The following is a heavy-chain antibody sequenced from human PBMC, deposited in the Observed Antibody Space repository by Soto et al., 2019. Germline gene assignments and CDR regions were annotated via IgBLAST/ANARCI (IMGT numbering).Heavy chain of an antibody. Sequence: EVQLLESGGGLVQPGWSLRLSWAASGFPFSSYAMSWVRQAPGKGLEWVSAISGSGGSTYYADSVKGRFTISRDNSKNTLYLQMNSLRAEDTAVYYCARGRRSTVVVVAAVDYWGQGTLVTVSS. J-gene: IGHJ4*02. D-gene: IGHD2-15*01. CDR1: GFPFSSYA. CDR2: ISGSGGST. CDR3: ARGRRSTVVVVAAVDY. V-gene: IGHV3-23*01.